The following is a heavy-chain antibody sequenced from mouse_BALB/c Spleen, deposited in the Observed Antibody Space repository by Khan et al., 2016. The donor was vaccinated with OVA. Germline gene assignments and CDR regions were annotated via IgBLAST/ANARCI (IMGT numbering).Heavy chain of an antibody. V-gene: IGHV2-6-4*01. CDR3: ARAYYRYDGYYAMDY. Sequence: VQLQESGPGLGAPSQSLSITCTVSGFSLSRYNIHWIRQPPGKSLEWLGMIWGGGGTDYNSTLKSRLSIRKDNSKSQVLLKMNSLQTDDTAMYYWARAYYRYDGYYAMDYWGQGTSVTVSA. CDR2: IWGGGGT. J-gene: IGHJ4*01. CDR1: GFSLSRYN. D-gene: IGHD2-14*01.